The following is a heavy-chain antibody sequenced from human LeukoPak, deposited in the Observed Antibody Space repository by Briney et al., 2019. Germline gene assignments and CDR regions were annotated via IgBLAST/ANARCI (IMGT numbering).Heavy chain of an antibody. J-gene: IGHJ4*02. CDR1: SGSLSGYY. V-gene: IGHV4-34*01. CDR3: ASPMAWAHNRRDSDY. D-gene: IGHD5-24*01. CDR2: INRSGSA. Sequence: RPSETLSLTCAVYSGSLSGYYWSWIRQPPGRGLEWIGEINRSGSANYNPSLKSRVSISVDTSKNQFSLKLRSVTAADTAVYYCASPMAWAHNRRDSDYWGLGTLVTVSS.